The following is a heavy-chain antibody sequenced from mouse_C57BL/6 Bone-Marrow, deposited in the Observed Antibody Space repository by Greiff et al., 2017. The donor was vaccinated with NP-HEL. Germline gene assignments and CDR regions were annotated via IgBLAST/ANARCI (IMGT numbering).Heavy chain of an antibody. Sequence: EVQVVESGGGLVKPGGSLKLSCAASGFTFSSYAMSWVRQTPEKRLEWVATISDGGSYTYYPDNVKGRFTISRDNAKNNLYLQMSQLKSEDTAMYYCARALYYGNFDYWGQGTTLTVSS. J-gene: IGHJ2*01. CDR2: ISDGGSYT. V-gene: IGHV5-4*01. D-gene: IGHD2-1*01. CDR3: ARALYYGNFDY. CDR1: GFTFSSYA.